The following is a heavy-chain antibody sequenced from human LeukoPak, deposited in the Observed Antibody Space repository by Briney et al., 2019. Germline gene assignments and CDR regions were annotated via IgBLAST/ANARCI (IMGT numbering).Heavy chain of an antibody. CDR3: ATSRGYRNAAAGTSFDY. Sequence: ASVKVSCKASGYTFTSYYMHWVRQAPGQGLEWMGIINPSGGSTSYAQKFQGRVTMTRDMSTSTVYMELSSLRSEDTAVYYCATSRGYRNAAAGTSFDYWGQGTLVTVSS. CDR2: INPSGGST. D-gene: IGHD6-13*01. V-gene: IGHV1-46*01. J-gene: IGHJ4*02. CDR1: GYTFTSYY.